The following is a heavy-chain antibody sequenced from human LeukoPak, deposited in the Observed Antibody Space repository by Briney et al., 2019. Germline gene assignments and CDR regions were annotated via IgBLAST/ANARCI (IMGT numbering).Heavy chain of an antibody. V-gene: IGHV3-23*01. J-gene: IGHJ4*02. CDR2: ISGSGGST. Sequence: PGGSLRLSCAASGFTFSSYAMSWVRQAPGKGLEWVSAISGSGGSTYYADSVKGRFTISRDNSKNTLYLQMNSLRAEDTAVYYCAKWVVVVPAAIRDYWGRGTLVTVSS. CDR3: AKWVVVVPAAIRDY. CDR1: GFTFSSYA. D-gene: IGHD2-2*02.